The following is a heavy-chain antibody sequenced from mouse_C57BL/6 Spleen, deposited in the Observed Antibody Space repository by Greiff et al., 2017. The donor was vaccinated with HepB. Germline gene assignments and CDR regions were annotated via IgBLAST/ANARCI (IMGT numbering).Heavy chain of an antibody. CDR1: GFNIKDDY. V-gene: IGHV14-4*01. CDR2: IDPENGDT. CDR3: TTRLRGYFDV. J-gene: IGHJ1*03. Sequence: VQLQQSGAELVRPGASVKLSCTASGFNIKDDYMHWVKQRPEQGLEWIGWIDPENGDTEYASKFQGKATITADTSSNTAYRQLSSLTSEDTAVYYCTTRLRGYFDVWGTGTTVTVSS. D-gene: IGHD3-2*02.